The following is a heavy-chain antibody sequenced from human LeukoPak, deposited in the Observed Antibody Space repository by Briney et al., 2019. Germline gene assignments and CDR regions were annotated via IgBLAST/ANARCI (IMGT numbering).Heavy chain of an antibody. D-gene: IGHD3-10*01. CDR3: ASRARLGSSLPGVDY. Sequence: SVKVSCKASGGTFSSYAISWVRQAPGQGLEWMGRIIPIFGTANYAQKFQGRVTITTDESTSTAYMELSSLRSGDTAVYYCASRARLGSSLPGVDYWGQGTLVTVSS. CDR2: IIPIFGTA. J-gene: IGHJ4*02. V-gene: IGHV1-69*05. CDR1: GGTFSSYA.